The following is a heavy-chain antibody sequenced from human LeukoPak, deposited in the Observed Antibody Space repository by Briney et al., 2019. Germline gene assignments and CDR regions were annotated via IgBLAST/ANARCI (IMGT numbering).Heavy chain of an antibody. V-gene: IGHV4-59*08. CDR2: IYYSGST. D-gene: IGHD6-19*01. CDR3: ARHGSGCLDY. Sequence: SETLSLTCTASGGSISSYYWSWIRQPPGKGLEWIGYIYYSGSTNYNPSLKSRVTISVDTSKNQFSLKLSSVTAADTAVYYCARHGSGCLDYWGQGTLVTVSS. J-gene: IGHJ4*02. CDR1: GGSISSYY.